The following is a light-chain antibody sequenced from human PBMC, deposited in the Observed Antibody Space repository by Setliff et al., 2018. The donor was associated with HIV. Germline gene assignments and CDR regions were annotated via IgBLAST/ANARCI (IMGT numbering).Light chain of an antibody. Sequence: ALTQPPSVSGSPGQSVTISCTGTSSDVGAYNRVSWYQQHPGKPPKLIIYDVDKGPSGVPDRFSGSKSGNTASLTVSGLQAEDEAEYYCCSHAGTFYVFGTGTKVTV. J-gene: IGLJ1*01. CDR3: CSHAGTFYV. CDR1: SSDVGAYNR. V-gene: IGLV2-11*01. CDR2: DVD.